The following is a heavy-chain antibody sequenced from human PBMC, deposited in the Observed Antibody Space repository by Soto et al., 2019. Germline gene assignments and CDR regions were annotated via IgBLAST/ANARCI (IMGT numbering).Heavy chain of an antibody. CDR2: INHSGST. J-gene: IGHJ4*02. D-gene: IGHD2-8*02. V-gene: IGHV4-39*07. CDR3: ARDKITGLFDY. Sequence: SETLSLTCIVSGDSISSSDYYWGWIRQAPGTGLEWIGEINHSGSTNYNPSLKSRVTISVDTSKNQFSLKLTSVTAADTAVYYCARDKITGLFDYWGQGTLVTVSS. CDR1: GDSISSSDYY.